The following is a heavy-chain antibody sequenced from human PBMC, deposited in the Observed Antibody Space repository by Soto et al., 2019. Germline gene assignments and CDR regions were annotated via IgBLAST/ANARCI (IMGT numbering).Heavy chain of an antibody. CDR2: ISAYNGDT. CDR3: ARARYSRDHNWFDP. Sequence: QVLLVQSGAEVREPGASVKVSCKSSGYTFTTHGVSWVRQAPGQGLEWMGWISAYNGDTHYPQRVQGRVTMTRNTSISTAYMEVSSLRSEDTAVYYCARARYSRDHNWFDPWGQGTLVTVSS. V-gene: IGHV1-18*01. D-gene: IGHD6-13*01. CDR1: GYTFTTHG. J-gene: IGHJ5*02.